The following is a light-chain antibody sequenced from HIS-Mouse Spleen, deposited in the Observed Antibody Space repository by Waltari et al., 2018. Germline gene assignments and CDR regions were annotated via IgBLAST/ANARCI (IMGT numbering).Light chain of an antibody. CDR3: SSYAGSNNLGV. CDR1: SSDVGGYNY. CDR2: EVS. V-gene: IGLV2-8*01. J-gene: IGLJ1*01. Sequence: QSALTQPPSASGSPGQSVTISCTGTSSDVGGYNYSPWYQQHPGKAPKLMIYEVSKRPSGVPDRFSGSKSGNTASLTVSGLQAEDEADYYCSSYAGSNNLGVFGTGTKVTVL.